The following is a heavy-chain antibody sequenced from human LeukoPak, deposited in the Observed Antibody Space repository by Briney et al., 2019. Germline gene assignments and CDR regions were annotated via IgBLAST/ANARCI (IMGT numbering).Heavy chain of an antibody. CDR2: IYWNDDR. D-gene: IGHD3-22*01. CDR3: VHTAYDSSGYQFDY. V-gene: IGHV2-5*01. CDR1: GFSLSTFGVG. J-gene: IGHJ4*02. Sequence: ESGPTLVKPTQTLTLTCTFSGFSLSTFGVGVGWIRQPPGKALEWLALIYWNDDRRYSPSLKSRLTITKDTSKNQVVLTMTNMDPVDTATFYCVHTAYDSSGYQFDYWGQGSLITVSS.